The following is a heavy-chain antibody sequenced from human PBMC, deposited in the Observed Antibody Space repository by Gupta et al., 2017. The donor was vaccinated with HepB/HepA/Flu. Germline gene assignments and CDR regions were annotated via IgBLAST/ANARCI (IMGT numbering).Heavy chain of an antibody. Sequence: QVQLQESGPGLVKPSQTLSLTCTVSGGSISSGGYYWSWIRQHPGKGLEWIGYIYYSGSTYDNPALKSRVTISVDTAKNQFSLKMRSVTAADTAVYYCASDSGALKFDYWGQGTLVTVSS. CDR1: GGSISSGGYY. CDR3: ASDSGALKFDY. V-gene: IGHV4-31*03. CDR2: IYYSGST. J-gene: IGHJ4*02. D-gene: IGHD3-10*01.